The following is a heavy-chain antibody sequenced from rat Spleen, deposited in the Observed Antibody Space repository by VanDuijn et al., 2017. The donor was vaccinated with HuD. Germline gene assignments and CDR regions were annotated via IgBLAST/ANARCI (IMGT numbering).Heavy chain of an antibody. CDR1: GFTFNNYW. J-gene: IGHJ2*01. CDR3: TRERVPGFAFYFDY. CDR2: IWGDEST. V-gene: IGHV2-19*01. D-gene: IGHD1-4*01. Sequence: VQLVESGGGLVQPGGSLKLSCVASGFTFNNYWMTWIRQPPGKGLEWMGGIWGDESTDYNSALKSRLSISRDTSTSQVFLKMNSLQTEDTAIYFCTRERVPGFAFYFDYWGQGVMVTVSS.